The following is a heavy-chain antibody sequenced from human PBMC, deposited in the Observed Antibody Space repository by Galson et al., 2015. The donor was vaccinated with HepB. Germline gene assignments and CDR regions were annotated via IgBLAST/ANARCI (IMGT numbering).Heavy chain of an antibody. CDR2: ISYNGSNK. Sequence: SLRLSCAASGFTFSSYGMHWVRQAPGKGLEWVAVISYNGSNKYYADSVKGRFTISRDNSKNTLYLQMNSLRAEDTAVYYCAKDAIVVVTAPTDYWGQGTLVTVSS. J-gene: IGHJ4*02. V-gene: IGHV3-30*18. CDR3: AKDAIVVVTAPTDY. D-gene: IGHD2-21*02. CDR1: GFTFSSYG.